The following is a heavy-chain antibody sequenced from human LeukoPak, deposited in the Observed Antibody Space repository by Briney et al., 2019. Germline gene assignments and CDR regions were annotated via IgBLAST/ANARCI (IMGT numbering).Heavy chain of an antibody. D-gene: IGHD5-12*01. CDR1: GFAFSSDN. V-gene: IGHV3-21*01. Sequence: GGSLRLSCAASGFAFSSDNMNWVRQAPPKGLEWVSFIGTSGSYIKYADSVKGRFTISRDNAKNSLYLQMNSLRAEDTAMYFCARDRAIDIRAYDIWGQGTMVTVSS. J-gene: IGHJ3*02. CDR3: ARDRAIDIRAYDI. CDR2: IGTSGSYI.